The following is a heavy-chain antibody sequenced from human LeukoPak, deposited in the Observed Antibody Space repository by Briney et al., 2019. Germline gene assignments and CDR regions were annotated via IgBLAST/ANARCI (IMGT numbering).Heavy chain of an antibody. V-gene: IGHV1-18*01. CDR1: GYTFTSYG. J-gene: IGHJ4*02. CDR2: ISAYNGNT. CDR3: ARDDRQLGDFDY. D-gene: IGHD6-13*01. Sequence: GASVKVSCKASGYTFTSYGISWVRQAPGQGLEWMGWISAYNGNTNYAQKLQGRDTMTTDTSTSTAYMELRSLRSDATAVYYCARDDRQLGDFDYWGQGTLVTVSS.